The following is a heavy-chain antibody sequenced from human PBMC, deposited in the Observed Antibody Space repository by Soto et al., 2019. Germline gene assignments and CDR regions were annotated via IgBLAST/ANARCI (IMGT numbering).Heavy chain of an antibody. J-gene: IGHJ4*02. CDR2: ISYDGSNN. D-gene: IGHD5-18*01. V-gene: IGHV3-30*18. CDR3: AKDIVKYTYGACDY. Sequence: QVQLVESGGAAVQPGKSLRLSCSASGFTFSSYGMYWVRQAPGKGLEWVAAISYDGSNNYHADSVKGRFTISRDNSKNTLYLQLNSLRTEDTAVYYCAKDIVKYTYGACDYWGQGVLVTVSS. CDR1: GFTFSSYG.